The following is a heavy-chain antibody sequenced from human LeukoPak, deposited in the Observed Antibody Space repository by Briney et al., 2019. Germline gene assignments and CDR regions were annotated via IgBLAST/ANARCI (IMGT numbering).Heavy chain of an antibody. CDR3: AKYSPGGSYIPYFDY. CDR1: GFTFTNYW. CDR2: INSNGSST. D-gene: IGHD1-26*01. V-gene: IGHV3-74*01. Sequence: PGGSLRLSCAASGFTFTNYWMHWVRQSPGKGLVWVSRINSNGSSTSYADSVKGRFTISRDNAKNTLHLQMNSLRAEDTAVYYCAKYSPGGSYIPYFDYWGQGTLVTVSS. J-gene: IGHJ4*02.